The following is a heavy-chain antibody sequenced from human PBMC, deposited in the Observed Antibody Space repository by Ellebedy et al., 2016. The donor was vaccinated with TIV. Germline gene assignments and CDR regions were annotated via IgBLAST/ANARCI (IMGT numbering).Heavy chain of an antibody. D-gene: IGHD6-13*01. CDR1: GYTFMSYS. Sequence: AASVKVSCKASGYTFMSYSIAWVRQAPGQGLEWMGWVSVYNGNTNYAQKVQGRVTMTTDTSTNTAYMELRSLTSDDTAVYFCARTSRYAYSSSCDYWGQGTLVTVSS. CDR3: ARTSRYAYSSSCDY. V-gene: IGHV1-18*01. CDR2: VSVYNGNT. J-gene: IGHJ4*02.